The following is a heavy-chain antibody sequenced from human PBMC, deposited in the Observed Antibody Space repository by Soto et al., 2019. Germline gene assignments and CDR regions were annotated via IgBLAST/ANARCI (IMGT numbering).Heavy chain of an antibody. Sequence: VGSLRLSCAASGFTFSSYSMNWVRQAPGNGLEWVSSISTSSSYIYYADSLKARFTVSRDNSKNSLYLQINSLRDEDTAVYYCARGSIVATSLTPFDYWGQGTLVTVSS. CDR2: ISTSSSYI. V-gene: IGHV3-21*01. CDR1: GFTFSSYS. J-gene: IGHJ4*02. D-gene: IGHD5-12*01. CDR3: ARGSIVATSLTPFDY.